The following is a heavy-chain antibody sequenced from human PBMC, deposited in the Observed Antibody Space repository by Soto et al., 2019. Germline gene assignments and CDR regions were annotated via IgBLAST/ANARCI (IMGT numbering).Heavy chain of an antibody. CDR3: AKDQVTMVREDYYYGMDV. J-gene: IGHJ6*02. Sequence: GGSLRLSCAASGFTFSSYAMHWVRQAPGKGLEWVAVISYDGSNKYYADSVKGRFTISRDNSKDTLYLQMNSLRAEDTAVYYCAKDQVTMVREDYYYGMDVWGQGTTVTVSS. CDR1: GFTFSSYA. CDR2: ISYDGSNK. D-gene: IGHD3-10*01. V-gene: IGHV3-30*04.